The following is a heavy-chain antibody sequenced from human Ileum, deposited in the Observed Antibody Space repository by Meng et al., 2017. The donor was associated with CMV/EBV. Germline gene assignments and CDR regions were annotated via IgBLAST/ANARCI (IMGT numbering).Heavy chain of an antibody. D-gene: IGHD3-22*01. CDR3: ARDRHYNDMSGYYRYFDY. Sequence: GSLRLSCTVSGDSISSYYWSWIRQSPGKGLEWIGYVSYTGANKNPSLQSRVSTSMDTSKNQFSLKLRSVTAADTAVYYCARDRHYNDMSGYYRYFDYWGQGTLVTVSS. V-gene: IGHV4-59*01. J-gene: IGHJ4*02. CDR2: VSYTGA. CDR1: GDSISSYY.